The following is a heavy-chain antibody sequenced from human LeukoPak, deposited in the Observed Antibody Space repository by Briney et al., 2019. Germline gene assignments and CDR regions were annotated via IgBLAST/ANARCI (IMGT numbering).Heavy chain of an antibody. CDR1: GGSISSGSNY. CDR2: IYTSGST. V-gene: IGHV4-61*02. Sequence: SETLSLTCTVSGGSISSGSNYWSWIRQPAGKGLEWIGRIYTSGSTNYNPSLKSRVTISVDTSKNQFSLKLSSVTAADTAVYYCARSSGWSYYYYYYMDVWGKGTTVTVSS. D-gene: IGHD3-22*01. CDR3: ARSSGWSYYYYYYMDV. J-gene: IGHJ6*03.